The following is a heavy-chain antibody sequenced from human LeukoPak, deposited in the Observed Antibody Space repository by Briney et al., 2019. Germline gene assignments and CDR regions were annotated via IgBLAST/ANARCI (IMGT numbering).Heavy chain of an antibody. V-gene: IGHV3-23*01. CDR1: GFTFSSYA. J-gene: IGHJ4*01. Sequence: PGGSLRLSCAASGFTFSSYAMSWVRQAPGKGLEWVSAISGSGGTTYYADSVKGRLTISRDNSKNTLYLQMNSLRAKDTAVYYCAKHLMTTVTRGVFDYWGQGTLITVSS. CDR2: ISGSGGTT. D-gene: IGHD4-17*01. CDR3: AKHLMTTVTRGVFDY.